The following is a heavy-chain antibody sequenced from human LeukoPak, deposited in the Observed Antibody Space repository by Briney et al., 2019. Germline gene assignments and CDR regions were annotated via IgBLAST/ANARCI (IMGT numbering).Heavy chain of an antibody. D-gene: IGHD6-6*01. V-gene: IGHV3-30*03. CDR1: GFTVSSNY. CDR2: ISYDGSNK. J-gene: IGHJ6*03. Sequence: PGGSLRLSCAASGFTVSSNYMSWVRQAPGKGLEWVAVISYDGSNKYYADSVKGRFTISRDNSKNTLYLQMNSLRAEDTAVYYCASPPGQLVRGFRDYYMDVWGKGTTVTVSS. CDR3: ASPPGQLVRGFRDYYMDV.